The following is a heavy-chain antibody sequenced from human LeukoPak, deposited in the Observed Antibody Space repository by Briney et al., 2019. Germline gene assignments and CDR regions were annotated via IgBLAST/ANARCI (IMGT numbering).Heavy chain of an antibody. CDR2: INHSGSS. V-gene: IGHV4-34*01. CDR1: GGSFSGYY. D-gene: IGHD3-10*01. J-gene: IGHJ6*03. Sequence: SETLSLTCAVYGGSFSGYYWSWIRQPPGRGLEWIGEINHSGSSTYNPSLKSRVIISVDTSKNQFSLRLTSVTAADTGVYYCARVGDLFGAHRVRGLPPDYYYMDVWGKGTMVTVSS. CDR3: ARVGDLFGAHRVRGLPPDYYYMDV.